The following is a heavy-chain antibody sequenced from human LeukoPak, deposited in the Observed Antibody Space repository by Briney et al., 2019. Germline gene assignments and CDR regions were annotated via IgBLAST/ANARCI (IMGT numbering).Heavy chain of an antibody. V-gene: IGHV4-61*02. CDR1: GGSISSGSYY. CDR3: ARFDPRDCSSTSCYRRDAFDI. J-gene: IGHJ3*02. Sequence: SETLSLTCTVSGGSISSGSYYGSWIRQPAGKGPEWIGRIYTSGSTNYNPSLKSRVTISVDTSKNQFSLKLSSVTAADTAVYYCARFDPRDCSSTSCYRRDAFDIWGQGTMVTVSS. CDR2: IYTSGST. D-gene: IGHD2-2*02.